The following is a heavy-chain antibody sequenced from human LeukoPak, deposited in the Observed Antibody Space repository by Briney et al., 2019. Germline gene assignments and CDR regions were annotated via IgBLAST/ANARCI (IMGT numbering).Heavy chain of an antibody. CDR2: INHSGST. CDR1: GGSFSDYY. J-gene: IGHJ4*02. Sequence: SETLSLTCAVYGGSFSDYYWTWIRQPPGKGLEWIGEINHSGSTKYNPSLKSRVTISVDTSKNQFSLKLSSVTAADTAVYYCARGRIYYYDSSGYFYSWGQGTLVTVSS. D-gene: IGHD3-22*01. V-gene: IGHV4-34*01. CDR3: ARGRIYYYDSSGYFYS.